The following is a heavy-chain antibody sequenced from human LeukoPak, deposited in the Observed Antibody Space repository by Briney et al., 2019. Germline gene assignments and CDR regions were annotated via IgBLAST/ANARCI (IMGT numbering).Heavy chain of an antibody. V-gene: IGHV3-43D*03. Sequence: GGSLRLSCAASGFIFDDYVMHWVRQVPGKGLEWVSRISWDGGNIYYADSVKGRFTISRDNSKNSLYLQMNNLKTEDTALYYCAKDTADYCALGTCSGGFDSWGQGTLVAVSS. CDR1: GFIFDDYV. CDR3: AKDTADYCALGTCSGGFDS. J-gene: IGHJ4*02. D-gene: IGHD3-10*02. CDR2: ISWDGGNI.